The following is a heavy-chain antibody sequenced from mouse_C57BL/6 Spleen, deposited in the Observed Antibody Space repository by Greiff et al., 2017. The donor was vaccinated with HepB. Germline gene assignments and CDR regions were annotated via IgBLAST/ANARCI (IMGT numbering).Heavy chain of an antibody. V-gene: IGHV5-9*01. CDR2: ISGGGGNT. J-gene: IGHJ4*01. CDR1: GFTFSSYT. CDR3: ARSYSNGDAMDY. Sequence: DVMLVESGGGLVKPGGSLKLSCAASGFTFSSYTMSWVRQTPEKRLEWVATISGGGGNTYYPDSVKGRFTISRDNAKNTLYLQMSSLRSEDTALYYCARSYSNGDAMDYWGQGTSVTVSS. D-gene: IGHD2-5*01.